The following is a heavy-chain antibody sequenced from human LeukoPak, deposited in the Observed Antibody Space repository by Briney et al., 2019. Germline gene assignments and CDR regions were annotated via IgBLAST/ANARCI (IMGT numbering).Heavy chain of an antibody. V-gene: IGHV3-33*01. Sequence: PGGSLRLSCAASGFTFSSYGMHWVRQAPGKGLEWVAVIWYDGSNKYYADSVKGRFTISRDNSKNTLYLQMNSLKTEDTAVYYCTTDLTTDFDFWGQGTLVTVSS. D-gene: IGHD4-11*01. CDR2: IWYDGSNK. J-gene: IGHJ4*02. CDR3: TTDLTTDFDF. CDR1: GFTFSSYG.